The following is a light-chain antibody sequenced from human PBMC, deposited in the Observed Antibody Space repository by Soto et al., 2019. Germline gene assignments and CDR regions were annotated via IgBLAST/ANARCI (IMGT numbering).Light chain of an antibody. CDR2: SAI. J-gene: IGLJ3*02. CDR3: LMYYGGGWV. V-gene: IGLV7-43*01. CDR1: TVAVTSGYY. Sequence: QAVVTQEPSLTVSPGGTVTLTCASSTVAVTSGYYPSWFQQKPGQAPRALIHSAINKHSWTPARFSGSLLWGKAALTLSGVQPEGEAAHYCLMYYGGGWVFGGGT.